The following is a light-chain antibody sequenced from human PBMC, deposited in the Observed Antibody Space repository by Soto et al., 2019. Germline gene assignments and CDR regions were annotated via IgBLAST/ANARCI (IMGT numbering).Light chain of an antibody. CDR3: QQYGNSPTWT. V-gene: IGKV3-20*01. CDR2: GAS. J-gene: IGKJ1*01. Sequence: ESVLTQSPGTLSLSPGERATLSCRASQSVSSNYLAWYQQKPGQAPRLLIYGASTRASGIPDRFSGSGSGTDSTLTISRLEPKDAAVAYCQQYGNSPTWTFGQGTTVYIK. CDR1: QSVSSNY.